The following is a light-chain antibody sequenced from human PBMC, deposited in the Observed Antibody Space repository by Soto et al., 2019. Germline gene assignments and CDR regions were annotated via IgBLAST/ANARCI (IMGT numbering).Light chain of an antibody. CDR2: GAS. CDR1: QSVRSSY. Sequence: ETVLTQSPGTLSLSPGERATLSCRASQSVRSSYLAWYQQKPGQAPRLLIYGASSRATGIPDRFSGGGSGTDFPLTITRLEPEDFVVYYCQQYGSSPWTFGQGTRVEIK. V-gene: IGKV3-20*01. J-gene: IGKJ1*01. CDR3: QQYGSSPWT.